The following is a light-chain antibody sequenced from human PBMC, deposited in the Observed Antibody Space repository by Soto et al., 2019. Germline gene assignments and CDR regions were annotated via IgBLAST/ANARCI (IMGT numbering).Light chain of an antibody. V-gene: IGKV1-5*03. Sequence: STLSASVGDRVTITCRASQSINTWLAWHQQKPGKAPKLLIYKASTLESGVPSRFSGSGSGTEFTLTITSLQPDDFATYYCQQYYSYWTFGQGTKVDIK. CDR3: QQYYSYWT. CDR2: KAS. CDR1: QSINTW. J-gene: IGKJ1*01.